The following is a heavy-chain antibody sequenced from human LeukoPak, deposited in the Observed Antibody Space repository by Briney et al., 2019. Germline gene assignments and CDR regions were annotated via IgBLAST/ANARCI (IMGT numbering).Heavy chain of an antibody. Sequence: SVKVSCKAPGGTFSGYAISWVRQAPGQGLEWMGGIIPIFGTANYAQKFQGRVTITADESTSTAYMELSSLRSEDTAVYYCARSEYDILTGYYLLPFDYWGQGTLVTVSS. CDR2: IIPIFGTA. CDR1: GGTFSGYA. J-gene: IGHJ4*02. D-gene: IGHD3-9*01. CDR3: ARSEYDILTGYYLLPFDY. V-gene: IGHV1-69*01.